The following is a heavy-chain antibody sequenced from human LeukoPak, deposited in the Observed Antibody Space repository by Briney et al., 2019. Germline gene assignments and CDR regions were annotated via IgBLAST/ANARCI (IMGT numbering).Heavy chain of an antibody. CDR2: INPNSGGT. CDR1: GYTFTGYY. D-gene: IGHD5-12*01. J-gene: IGHJ4*02. V-gene: IGHV1-2*02. Sequence: SVKVSCKASGYTFTGYYMHWVRQAPGQGLEWMGWINPNSGGTNYAQKFQGRVTMTRDTSISTAYMELSRLRSDDTAVYYCARASRERWLQLTDYWGQGTLVTVSS. CDR3: ARASRERWLQLTDY.